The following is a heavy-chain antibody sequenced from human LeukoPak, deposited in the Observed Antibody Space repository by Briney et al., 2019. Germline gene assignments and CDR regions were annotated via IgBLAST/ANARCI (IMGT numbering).Heavy chain of an antibody. J-gene: IGHJ3*02. CDR2: ISSSGSTI. D-gene: IGHD1-14*01. CDR3: AKPRSGGAFDI. Sequence: GGSLRLSCAASGFTFSSYEMNWVRQAPGKGLEWVSYISSSGSTIYYADSVKGRFTISRDNAKNSLYLQMNSLRAEDTAVYYCAKPRSGGAFDIWGQGTMVTVSS. CDR1: GFTFSSYE. V-gene: IGHV3-48*03.